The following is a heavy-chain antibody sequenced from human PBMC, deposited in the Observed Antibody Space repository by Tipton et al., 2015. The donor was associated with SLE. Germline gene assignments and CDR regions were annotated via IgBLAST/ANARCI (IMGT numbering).Heavy chain of an antibody. J-gene: IGHJ4*02. D-gene: IGHD2-15*01. V-gene: IGHV4-31*03. CDR2: MYYSGST. CDR3: ALRGGGSSSDY. Sequence: TLSLTCTVSGGSISSGGYYWSCIRQHPGQGLEWIGYMYYSGSTYYNPSLKSRLTISVDTSKNQFSLNLNSVNAADTAVYYCALRGGGSSSDYWGQGTLVSVSS. CDR1: GGSISSGGYY.